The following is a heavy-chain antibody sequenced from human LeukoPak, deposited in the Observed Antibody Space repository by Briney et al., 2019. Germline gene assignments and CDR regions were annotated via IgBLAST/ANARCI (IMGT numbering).Heavy chain of an antibody. Sequence: SETLSLTCTVSGGSISSSSYYWGWIRQPPGKGLEWIGSIHYSGITYYNPSLKSRVTVSVDTSKNQFSLNLSSVTAADTAVYYCARTYSSGQGAYYWGQGTLVTVSS. CDR1: GGSISSSSYY. D-gene: IGHD6-19*01. CDR3: ARTYSSGQGAYY. CDR2: IHYSGIT. J-gene: IGHJ4*02. V-gene: IGHV4-39*07.